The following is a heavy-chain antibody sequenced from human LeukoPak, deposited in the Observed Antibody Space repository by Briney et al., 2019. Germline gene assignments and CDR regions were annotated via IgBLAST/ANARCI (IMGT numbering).Heavy chain of an antibody. D-gene: IGHD6-19*01. CDR3: ASDLLSTAGYFDY. CDR2: IYYSGST. CDR1: GGSISRYY. J-gene: IGHJ4*02. V-gene: IGHV4-59*01. Sequence: SETLSLTCTVSGGSISRYYWSWLRQPPGKALEWIGYIYYSGSTNYNPSLKSRVTISVDTSKNQFSLNLSSVTAADTAVYYCASDLLSTAGYFDYWGQGTLVTVSS.